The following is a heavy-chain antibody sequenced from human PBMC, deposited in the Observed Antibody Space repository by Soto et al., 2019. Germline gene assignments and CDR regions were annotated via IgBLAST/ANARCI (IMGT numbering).Heavy chain of an antibody. CDR2: ISSSGST. CDR3: ARSGVTGIVIPSHWFDP. J-gene: IGHJ5*02. V-gene: IGHV4-31*02. Sequence: SDTLSLTYTISGDSIGGVGYWSWIRQFPGRGLEWIGCISSSGSTYYNPALNNRISLSLDTSQNQFSLKLLSVTAADTAIYYCARSGVTGIVIPSHWFDPWGQGTLVTVSS. D-gene: IGHD2-21*02. CDR1: GDSIGGVGY.